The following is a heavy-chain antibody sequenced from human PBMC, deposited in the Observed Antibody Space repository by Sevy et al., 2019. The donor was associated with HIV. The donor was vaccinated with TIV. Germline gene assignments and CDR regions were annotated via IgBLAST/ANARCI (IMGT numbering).Heavy chain of an antibody. D-gene: IGHD3-10*01. CDR2: IYSGGSI. CDR3: ARGAPVRGVLY. V-gene: IGHV3-53*01. CDR1: GFTVSGNY. J-gene: IGHJ4*02. Sequence: GGSLRLSCAASGFTVSGNYMNWVRQAPGKGLEWVSVIYSGGSIYYADSVKGRFTISRDHSKNTLHLQMNSLRAEDTAVYYCARGAPVRGVLYWGQGTLVTVSS.